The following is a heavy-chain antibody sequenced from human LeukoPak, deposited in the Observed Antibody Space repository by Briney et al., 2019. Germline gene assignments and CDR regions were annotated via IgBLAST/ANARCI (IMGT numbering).Heavy chain of an antibody. CDR3: ARAVLVPAAFYYYYYMDV. CDR2: INPNSGGT. J-gene: IGHJ6*03. CDR1: GYTFTSYY. Sequence: ASVKVSCKASGYTFTSYYMHWVRQAPGQGLEWMGWINPNSGGTNYAQKFQGRVTMTRDTSISTAYMELSRLRSDDTAVYYCARAVLVPAAFYYYYYMDVWGKGTTVTVSS. V-gene: IGHV1-2*02. D-gene: IGHD2-2*01.